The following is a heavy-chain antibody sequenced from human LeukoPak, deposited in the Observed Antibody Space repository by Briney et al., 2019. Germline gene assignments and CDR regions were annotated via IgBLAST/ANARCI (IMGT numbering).Heavy chain of an antibody. V-gene: IGHV3-7*03. CDR3: ARKAQYNGHYPLDY. CDR1: GFTFSSYW. Sequence: GGSLRLSCAASGFTFSSYWMSWVRQAPGKGLEWVANIKQDGSEKYYVDSVKGRFTISRDNAKNSLYLQMNSLRAEDTALYFCARKAQYNGHYPLDYWGQGTLVTVSS. D-gene: IGHD1-7*01. CDR2: IKQDGSEK. J-gene: IGHJ4*02.